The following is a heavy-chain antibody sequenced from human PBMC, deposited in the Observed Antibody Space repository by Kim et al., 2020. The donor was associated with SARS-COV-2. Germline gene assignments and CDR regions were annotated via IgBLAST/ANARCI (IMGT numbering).Heavy chain of an antibody. Sequence: GGSLRLSCAASGFTLSSYSMNWVRQAPGKGLEWVSSISSSSSYIYYADSVKGRFTISRDNAKNSLYLQMNSLRAEDTAVYYCARVGYSSGHTWDFQHWGQGTLVTVSS. CDR3: ARVGYSSGHTWDFQH. J-gene: IGHJ1*01. CDR1: GFTLSSYS. D-gene: IGHD6-19*01. CDR2: ISSSSSYI. V-gene: IGHV3-21*04.